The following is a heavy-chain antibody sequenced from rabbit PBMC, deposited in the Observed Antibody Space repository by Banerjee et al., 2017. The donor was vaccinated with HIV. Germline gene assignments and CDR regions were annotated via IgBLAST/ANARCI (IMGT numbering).Heavy chain of an antibody. V-gene: IGHV1S40*01. Sequence: QSLEESGGGLVQPEGSLALTCKASGIDFSSYYYMCWVRQAPGKGLEWIACIYAGSSGSTYYASWAKGRFTISKASSTTVTLQMTSLTAADTATYFCASCNGGSSPYYYGMDLWGPGTLVTVS. CDR1: GIDFSSYYY. D-gene: IGHD8-1*01. CDR2: IYAGSSGST. J-gene: IGHJ6*01. CDR3: ASCNGGSSPYYYGMDL.